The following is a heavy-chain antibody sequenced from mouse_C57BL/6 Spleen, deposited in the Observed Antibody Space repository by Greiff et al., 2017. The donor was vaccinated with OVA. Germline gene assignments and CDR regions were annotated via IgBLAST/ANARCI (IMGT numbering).Heavy chain of an antibody. CDR1: GYTFTSYW. V-gene: IGHV1-74*01. CDR3: AMGDYYGRFAY. D-gene: IGHD1-1*01. J-gene: IGHJ3*01. Sequence: QVQLQQPGAELVKPGASVKVSCKASGYTFTSYWMHWVKQRPGQGLEWIGRIHPSDSDTNYNQKFKGKAPLTVDKSSSTAYMQLSSLTSEDSAVYYCAMGDYYGRFAYWGQGTLVTVSA. CDR2: IHPSDSDT.